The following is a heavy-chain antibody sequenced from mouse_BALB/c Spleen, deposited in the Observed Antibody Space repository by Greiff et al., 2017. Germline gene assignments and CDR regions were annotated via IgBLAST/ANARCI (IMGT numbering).Heavy chain of an antibody. J-gene: IGHJ4*01. CDR1: GFTFSSYG. CDR2: INSNGGST. D-gene: IGHD3-1*01. V-gene: IGHV5-6-3*01. CDR3: ARGGLLYAMDY. Sequence: VQLKESGGGLVQPGGSLKLSCAASGFTFSSYGMSWVRQTPDKRLELVATINSNGGSTYYPDSVKGRFTISRDNAKNTLYLQMSSLKSEDTAMYYCARGGLLYAMDYWGQGTSVTVSS.